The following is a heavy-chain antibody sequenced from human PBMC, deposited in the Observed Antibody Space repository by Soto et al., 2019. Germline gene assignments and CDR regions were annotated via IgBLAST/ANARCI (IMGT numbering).Heavy chain of an antibody. CDR2: ISAYNGNT. D-gene: IGHD2-2*01. CDR3: ARAGHCSSTSCYGRGLDP. J-gene: IGHJ5*02. CDR1: GYTFTSYG. V-gene: IGHV1-18*01. Sequence: GASVKVSCKASGYTFTSYGISWVRQAPGQGLEWMGWISAYNGNTNYAQKLQGRVTMTTDTSTSTSYIELRSLRSYDTAVYYFARAGHCSSTSCYGRGLDPWGQGTLVTVSS.